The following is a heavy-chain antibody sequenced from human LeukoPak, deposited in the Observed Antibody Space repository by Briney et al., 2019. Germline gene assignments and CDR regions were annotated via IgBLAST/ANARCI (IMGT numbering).Heavy chain of an antibody. J-gene: IGHJ4*02. CDR1: GYTFTSYY. CDR3: ARARAVDTAMVTPHFDY. V-gene: IGHV1-46*01. D-gene: IGHD5-18*01. Sequence: ASVKVSCKPSGYTFTSYYMHWVRQAPGQGLEWMGIINPSGGSTSYAQKFQDRITMTRDTSTSTVYMELSSLRSVDTAVYYCARARAVDTAMVTPHFDYWGQGTLVTVSS. CDR2: INPSGGST.